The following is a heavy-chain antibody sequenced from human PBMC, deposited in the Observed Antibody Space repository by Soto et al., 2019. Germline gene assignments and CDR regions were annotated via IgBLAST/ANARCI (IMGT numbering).Heavy chain of an antibody. V-gene: IGHV4-39*01. D-gene: IGHD2-8*01. J-gene: IGHJ4*02. Sequence: PSETLSLTCTVSVGSISSSSYYWGWIRQPPGKGLEWIGSIYYSGSTYYNPSLKSRVTISVETSKNQFSLKLRSVTAADKAVYYCARIGPELGSCTNGVCYLSDHWGQGTLVTVS. CDR2: IYYSGST. CDR1: VGSISSSSYY. CDR3: ARIGPELGSCTNGVCYLSDH.